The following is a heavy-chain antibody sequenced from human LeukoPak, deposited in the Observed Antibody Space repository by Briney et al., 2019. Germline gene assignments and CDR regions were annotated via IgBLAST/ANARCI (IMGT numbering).Heavy chain of an antibody. Sequence: GSSVKVSCEASGGTFSSYAISWVRQAPGQGLEWMGRIIPILGIANYAQKFQGRVTITADKSTSTAYMELSSLRSEDTAVYYCASSLTGYPDDYWGQGTLVTVSS. CDR1: GGTFSSYA. D-gene: IGHD3-9*01. CDR3: ASSLTGYPDDY. J-gene: IGHJ4*02. V-gene: IGHV1-69*04. CDR2: IIPILGIA.